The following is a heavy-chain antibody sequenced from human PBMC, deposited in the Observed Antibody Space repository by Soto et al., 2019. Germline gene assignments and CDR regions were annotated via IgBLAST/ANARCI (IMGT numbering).Heavy chain of an antibody. Sequence: EVQLVQSGAEVKKPGESLRISCKGSGYSFTSYWINWVRQMPGKGLEWMGRVDPRDSDTNYSPSFQGHVSISADKSITTAYLQWSSLKASDTAMYYCARHRDDILTGYRYFDYWGQGTLVTVSS. V-gene: IGHV5-10-1*03. D-gene: IGHD3-9*01. CDR3: ARHRDDILTGYRYFDY. CDR1: GYSFTSYW. J-gene: IGHJ4*02. CDR2: VDPRDSDT.